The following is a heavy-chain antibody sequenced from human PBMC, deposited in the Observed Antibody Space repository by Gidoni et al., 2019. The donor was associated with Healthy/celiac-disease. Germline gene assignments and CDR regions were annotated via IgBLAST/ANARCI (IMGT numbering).Heavy chain of an antibody. J-gene: IGHJ5*02. V-gene: IGHV3-30-3*01. CDR2: ISYDGSNK. CDR3: ARADADIVVVPAS. D-gene: IGHD2-2*01. CDR1: GFTFSSYA. Sequence: QVQLVESGGGVVQPGRSLRLSCAASGFTFSSYAMHWVRQAPGKGLEWVAVISYDGSNKYYADSVKGRFTISRDNSKNTLYLQMNSLRAEDTAVYYCARADADIVVVPASWGQGTLVTVSS.